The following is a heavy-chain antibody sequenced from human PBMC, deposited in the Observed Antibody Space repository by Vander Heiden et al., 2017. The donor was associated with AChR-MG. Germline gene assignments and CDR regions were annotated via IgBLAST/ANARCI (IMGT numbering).Heavy chain of an antibody. V-gene: IGHV4-31*03. CDR1: GGSISSGGYY. J-gene: IGHJ6*03. D-gene: IGHD3-3*01. CDR2: IYYSGST. Sequence: QVQLQESGPGLVKPSQTLSLTCTVSGGSISSGGYYWSWIRQHPGKGLEWIGYIYYSGSTYYNPSLKSRVTISVETSKNQFSLKLSSVTAADTAVYYCARGRITIFGVDRGYYYMDVWGKGTTVTVSS. CDR3: ARGRITIFGVDRGYYYMDV.